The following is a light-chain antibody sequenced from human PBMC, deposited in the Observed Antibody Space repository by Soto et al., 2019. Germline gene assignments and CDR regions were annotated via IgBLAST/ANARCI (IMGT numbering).Light chain of an antibody. CDR1: SSTIGAASD. CDR2: ANN. CDR3: QSFDSSLGGPV. J-gene: IGLJ3*02. Sequence: QSVLTQPPSVSGAPGQRVTISCTGSSSTIGAASDVHWYQQLLGTAPKLLIYANNNRPSGVPDRFSGSKSGTSASLAITGLQAEDEADYYCQSFDSSLGGPVFGGGTKLTVL. V-gene: IGLV1-40*01.